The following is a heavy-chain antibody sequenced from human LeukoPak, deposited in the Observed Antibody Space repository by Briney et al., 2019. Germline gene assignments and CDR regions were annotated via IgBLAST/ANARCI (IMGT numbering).Heavy chain of an antibody. CDR3: ASTSGYNWFDP. D-gene: IGHD3-22*01. CDR2: IYYSGST. J-gene: IGHJ5*02. V-gene: IGHV4-59*01. CDR1: GGSISSSY. Sequence: PSETLSLTCIVSGGSISSSYWSWIRQPPGKGPEWIGYIYYSGSTNYNPSLKSRVTISVDTSKNQFSLKLSSVTTADTAVYYCASTSGYNWFDPWGQGTLVTVSS.